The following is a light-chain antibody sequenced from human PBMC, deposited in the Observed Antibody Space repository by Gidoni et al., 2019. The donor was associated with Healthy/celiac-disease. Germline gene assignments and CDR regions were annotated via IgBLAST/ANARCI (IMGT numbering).Light chain of an antibody. CDR2: DVS. Sequence: QSALTQPASVSGSPGQSITISCTGTSSDVGGYNYVSWYQQLPGKAPKFMIYDVSNRPSGVSNRFSGSKSGNTASRTSSGLQAEDEADYYCSSYTSNSTDVVFGGGTKLTVL. CDR3: SSYTSNSTDVV. V-gene: IGLV2-14*01. CDR1: SSDVGGYNY. J-gene: IGLJ2*01.